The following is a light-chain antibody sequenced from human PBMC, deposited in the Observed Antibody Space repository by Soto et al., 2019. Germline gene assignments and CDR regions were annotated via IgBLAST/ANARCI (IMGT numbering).Light chain of an antibody. CDR1: QSISTW. CDR3: QQYNSYPRT. CDR2: HAS. V-gene: IGKV1-5*01. J-gene: IGKJ1*01. Sequence: DIQMTRSPSTLSASVGDRVTITCRASQSISTWLAWYQQKPGKAPTLLIYHASSLASGVPSRFSGSGSGTEFTFTISILQPDDFATYYCQQYNSYPRTFGQGTKVDIK.